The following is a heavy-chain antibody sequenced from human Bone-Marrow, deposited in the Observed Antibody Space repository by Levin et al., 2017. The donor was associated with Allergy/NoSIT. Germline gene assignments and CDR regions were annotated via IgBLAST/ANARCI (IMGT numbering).Heavy chain of an antibody. J-gene: IGHJ4*02. CDR1: GYSFNTYW. CDR3: ARVDTTDFDY. D-gene: IGHD1-14*01. V-gene: IGHV5-51*01. Sequence: GGSLRLSCKGSGYSFNTYWIAWVRQMPGKGLEWMGIINPYDSETYYSPSFHGQVTMSVDKSITTAYLHWTTLKASDTAIYYCARVDTTDFDYWGQGTLITVSS. CDR2: INPYDSET.